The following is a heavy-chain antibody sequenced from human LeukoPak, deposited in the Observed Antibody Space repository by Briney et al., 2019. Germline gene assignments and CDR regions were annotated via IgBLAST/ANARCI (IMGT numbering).Heavy chain of an antibody. CDR3: ARHCSGASCYHTFDY. J-gene: IGHJ4*02. CDR1: GGSISSYY. D-gene: IGHD2-15*01. Sequence: PSETLSLTCTVSGGSISSYYWSWIRQPPGKGLEWIGYIYYSGSTNYNPSLKSRVTISVAPSNNQFSLTLTSVTAADTAVYYCARHCSGASCYHTFDYWGQGTLVTVSS. CDR2: IYYSGST. V-gene: IGHV4-59*08.